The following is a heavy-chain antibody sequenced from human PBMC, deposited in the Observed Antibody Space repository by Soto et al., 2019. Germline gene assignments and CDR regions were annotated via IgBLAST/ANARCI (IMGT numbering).Heavy chain of an antibody. D-gene: IGHD1-7*01. CDR1: GGTFSSYA. V-gene: IGHV1-69*01. CDR2: IIPIFGTA. CDR3: AKCFQVHWNYDAFHI. Sequence: QVQLVQSGAEVKKPGSSVKVSCKASGGTFSSYAISWVRQAPGQGLEWMGGIIPIFGTANYAQNFQGRVTIAADESTNTAYMELSSLRSKDTAVYYCAKCFQVHWNYDAFHIWGQGTLVTVSS. J-gene: IGHJ3*02.